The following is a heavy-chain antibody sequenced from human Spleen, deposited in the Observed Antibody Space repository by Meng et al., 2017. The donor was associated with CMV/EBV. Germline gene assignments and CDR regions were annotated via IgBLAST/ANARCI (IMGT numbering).Heavy chain of an antibody. D-gene: IGHD6-19*01. V-gene: IGHV3-30*02. CDR2: IRYDGSEK. Sequence: GESLKISCAASGFTFSNAWMSWVRQAPGKGLEWLAFIRYDGSEKYYADSVKGRFTISKDNSEYTLYLQMNSLRAEDTAVYYCAKDSSVAAHYYYYAMDVWGQGATVTVSS. J-gene: IGHJ6*02. CDR3: AKDSSVAAHYYYYAMDV. CDR1: GFTFSNAW.